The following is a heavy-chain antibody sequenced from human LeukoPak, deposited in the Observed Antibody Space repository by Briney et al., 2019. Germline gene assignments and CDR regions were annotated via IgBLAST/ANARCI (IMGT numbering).Heavy chain of an antibody. CDR1: GYIFINYG. CDR3: ARDAYSTSWSVY. CDR2: ISAYNGNT. V-gene: IGHV1-18*01. J-gene: IGHJ4*02. D-gene: IGHD6-13*01. Sequence: ASVKVSCKASGYIFINYGISWVRQAPGQGLEWMGWISAYNGNTIYAQKLQGRVTMTTDTSSSTAYMELRSLRSDDTAVYYCARDAYSTSWSVYWGQGTLVTVSS.